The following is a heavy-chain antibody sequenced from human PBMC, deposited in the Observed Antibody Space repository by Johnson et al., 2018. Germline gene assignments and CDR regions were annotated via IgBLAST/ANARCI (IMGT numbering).Heavy chain of an antibody. CDR1: GFTVSSNH. J-gene: IGHJ6*03. D-gene: IGHD3-3*01. V-gene: IGHV3-66*02. CDR2: IYSGART. CDR3: ARVGLSDYDFGSGRIDYYYMDV. Sequence: VQLVESGGGLVQPGGSLRLSCAASGFTVSSNHMSWVRQAPGKGLEWPSVIYSGARTNYADSVKGRFTISRDNSKNTLHLQMNSLRAEDTAVYFCARVGLSDYDFGSGRIDYYYMDVWGKGTTVTVSS.